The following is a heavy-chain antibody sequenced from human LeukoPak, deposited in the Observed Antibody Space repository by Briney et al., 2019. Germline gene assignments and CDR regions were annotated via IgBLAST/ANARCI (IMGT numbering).Heavy chain of an antibody. Sequence: SGGSLRLSCAASGFTFTNAWMGWVRQAPGKGLEWVCRIKSKADGQTRDYATPVKGRFTILRDDSNNMIYLQMNNLQSDDTALYYCATDDYASWGQGTLVTVSS. D-gene: IGHD4/OR15-4a*01. CDR1: GFTFTNAW. V-gene: IGHV3-15*01. CDR2: IKSKADGQTR. J-gene: IGHJ5*02. CDR3: ATDDYAS.